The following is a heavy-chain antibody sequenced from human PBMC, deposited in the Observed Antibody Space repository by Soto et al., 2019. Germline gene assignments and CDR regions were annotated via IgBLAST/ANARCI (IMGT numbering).Heavy chain of an antibody. Sequence: PGGSLRLSCAASGFTFSSYWMSWVRQAPGKGLEWVANIKQDGSEKYYVDSVKGRFTISRDNAKNSLYLQMNSLRAEDTAVYYCARDSGVVVAATNYYYYGMDVWGQGTTVTVSS. D-gene: IGHD2-15*01. CDR2: IKQDGSEK. CDR1: GFTFSSYW. J-gene: IGHJ6*02. CDR3: ARDSGVVVAATNYYYYGMDV. V-gene: IGHV3-7*03.